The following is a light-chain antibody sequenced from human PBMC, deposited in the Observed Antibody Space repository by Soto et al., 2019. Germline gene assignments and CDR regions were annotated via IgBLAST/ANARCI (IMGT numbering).Light chain of an antibody. J-gene: IGKJ1*01. CDR3: QQYNTYSRT. Sequence: DIQMTQSPSTLSASVGDRVTITCRASPSISSWLAWYQQKPGEAPKLLIYEVYTLARGVPSRFSGSGSGTTFTLTISSLQHDDFATFDCQQYNTYSRTFGQGTNVEV. CDR1: PSISSW. CDR2: EVY. V-gene: IGKV1-5*03.